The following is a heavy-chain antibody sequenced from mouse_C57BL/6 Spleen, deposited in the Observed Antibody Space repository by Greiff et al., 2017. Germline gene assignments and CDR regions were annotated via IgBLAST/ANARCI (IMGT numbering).Heavy chain of an antibody. J-gene: IGHJ2*01. D-gene: IGHD2-3*01. CDR1: GYTFTDYY. CDR3: ARWGLLPFDY. Sequence: VQLQQSGAELVRPGASVKLSCKASGYTFTDYYINWVKQRPGQGLEWIARIYPGSGNTYYNEKFKGKATLTAEKSSSTAYMQLSSLTSEDSAVYFCARWGLLPFDYWGQGTTRTVSS. V-gene: IGHV1-76*01. CDR2: IYPGSGNT.